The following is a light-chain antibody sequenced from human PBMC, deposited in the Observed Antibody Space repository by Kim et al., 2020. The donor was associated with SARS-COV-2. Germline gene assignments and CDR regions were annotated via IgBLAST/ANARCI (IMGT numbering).Light chain of an antibody. CDR2: DAS. V-gene: IGKV3-11*01. CDR3: QQRRNWPLT. J-gene: IGKJ4*01. Sequence: EIVSTQSPATLSLSPGERATLSCRASQSIINNLAWYQQRPGQAPRLLIYDASNRATGIPARFSGSGSGTDFTLIISSLEPEDFAVYYCQQRRNWPLTFGGGTKVDIK. CDR1: QSIINN.